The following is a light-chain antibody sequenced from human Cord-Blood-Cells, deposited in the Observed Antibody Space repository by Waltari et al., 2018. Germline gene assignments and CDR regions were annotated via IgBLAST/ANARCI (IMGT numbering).Light chain of an antibody. CDR1: QSVSSY. V-gene: IGKV3-11*01. CDR3: QQRSNWPPLT. Sequence: EIVLTQSPATLSLSPGERATLSCRASQSVSSYLAWYQQKPGQAPRLLIYDASNRATGIASRFSVSGSGTDFTLAISSLDSEDFAVYYCQQRSNWPPLTVGGGTKVESK. J-gene: IGKJ4*01. CDR2: DAS.